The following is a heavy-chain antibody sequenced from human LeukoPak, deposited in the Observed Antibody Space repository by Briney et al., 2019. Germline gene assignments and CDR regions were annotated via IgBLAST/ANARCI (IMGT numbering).Heavy chain of an antibody. J-gene: IGHJ5*02. CDR1: GGSFSGYY. CDR3: ARDEMIRDGYNPHNWFDP. CDR2: INHSGST. D-gene: IGHD5-24*01. Sequence: SETLSLTCAVYGGSFSGYYWSWIRQPPGKGLEWIGEINHSGSTDYNPSLKSRVTISVDTSKNQFSLKLSSVTAADTAVYYCARDEMIRDGYNPHNWFDPWGQGTLVTVSS. V-gene: IGHV4-34*01.